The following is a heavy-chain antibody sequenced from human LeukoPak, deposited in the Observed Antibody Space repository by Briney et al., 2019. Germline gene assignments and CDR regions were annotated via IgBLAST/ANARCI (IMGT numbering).Heavy chain of an antibody. CDR2: VKSRRAGETT. J-gene: IGHJ4*02. Sequence: GGSLRLSCAASGFSIRNDWMSWVRQAPGKDLEWVARVKSRRAGETTDYAAPVKGRFTISRDDSKNTLYLQMNSLKTEDTAVYYCTLIQGWGSGSYYRDFWGQGTLVTVSS. D-gene: IGHD3-10*01. CDR1: GFSIRNDW. CDR3: TLIQGWGSGSYYRDF. V-gene: IGHV3-15*01.